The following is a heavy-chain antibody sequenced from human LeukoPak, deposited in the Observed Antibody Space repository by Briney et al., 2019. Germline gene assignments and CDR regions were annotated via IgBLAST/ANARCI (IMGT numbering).Heavy chain of an antibody. V-gene: IGHV1-2*02. Sequence: ASVKVSCKASGYTFTGYYMHWVRQAPGQGLEWMGWINPNSGGTNYAQKFQGRVTMTRDTSISTAYMELSRLRSDDTAVYYCARPDLYDSSGYYPPWFDYWGQGTLVTVSS. J-gene: IGHJ4*02. D-gene: IGHD3-22*01. CDR1: GYTFTGYY. CDR3: ARPDLYDSSGYYPPWFDY. CDR2: INPNSGGT.